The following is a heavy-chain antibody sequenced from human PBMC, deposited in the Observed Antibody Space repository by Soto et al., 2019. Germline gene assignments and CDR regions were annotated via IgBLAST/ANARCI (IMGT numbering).Heavy chain of an antibody. CDR3: ARVLRSSAMPIDY. J-gene: IGHJ4*02. V-gene: IGHV4-59*01. CDR1: GGSISSYY. D-gene: IGHD2-2*01. Sequence: SETLSLTCTVSGGSISSYYWSWIRQPPGKGLEWIGYIYYSGSTNYNPSLKSRVTISVDTSKNQFSLKLSSVTATDTAVYYCARVLRSSAMPIDYWGQGTLVTVSS. CDR2: IYYSGST.